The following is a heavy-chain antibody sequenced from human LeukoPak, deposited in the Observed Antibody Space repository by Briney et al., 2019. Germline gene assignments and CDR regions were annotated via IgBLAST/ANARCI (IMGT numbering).Heavy chain of an antibody. D-gene: IGHD6-6*01. CDR3: AKAHSSSRVRWFDP. Sequence: PGGSLRLSCAASGFTFSSYAMSWVRQAPGKGLEWVSAISGSGGSTYYADSVKGRFTISRDNSKNTLYLQMNSLRAEGTAVYYCAKAHSSSRVRWFDPWGQGTLVTVSS. CDR1: GFTFSSYA. CDR2: ISGSGGST. V-gene: IGHV3-23*01. J-gene: IGHJ5*02.